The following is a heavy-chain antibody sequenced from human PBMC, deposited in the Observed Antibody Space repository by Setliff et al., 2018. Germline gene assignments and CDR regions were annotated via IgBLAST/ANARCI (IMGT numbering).Heavy chain of an antibody. Sequence: SETLSLTCTISGGSISSYFWTWIRQPAGKGLEWIGQIYTSWSTNYNPSLKGRATLSIDASKRQFSLKLTSVTAADTAVYYCARMSGFQYMDVRGKGTTVTVSS. D-gene: IGHD3-3*01. J-gene: IGHJ6*03. CDR3: ARMSGFQYMDV. CDR2: IYTSWST. CDR1: GGSISSYF. V-gene: IGHV4-4*07.